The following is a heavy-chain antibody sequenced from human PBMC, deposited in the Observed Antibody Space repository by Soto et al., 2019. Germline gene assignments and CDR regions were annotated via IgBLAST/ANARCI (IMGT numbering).Heavy chain of an antibody. J-gene: IGHJ4*02. Sequence: QVQLVQSGAEVKKPGSSVKVSCKASGGTFSSYTISWVRHAPGQGLEWMGRIIPILGIANYAQKFQGRVTITADKSTSTAYMELSSLRSEDTAVYYCARDLVDCSGGSCYSPYFDYWGQGTLVTVSS. CDR2: IIPILGIA. CDR1: GGTFSSYT. D-gene: IGHD2-15*01. CDR3: ARDLVDCSGGSCYSPYFDY. V-gene: IGHV1-69*08.